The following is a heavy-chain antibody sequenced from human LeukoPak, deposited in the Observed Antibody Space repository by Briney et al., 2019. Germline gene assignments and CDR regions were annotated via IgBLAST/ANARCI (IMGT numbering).Heavy chain of an antibody. Sequence: PSETLSLTCAVYGGSFSGYFWSWIRQPPGKGLEWIGEINHSGSTNYNPSLKSRVTISVDTSKNQFSLRLSSVTAADTAVYYCARGLYSSSSFFDYWGQGTLVTVSS. D-gene: IGHD6-6*01. V-gene: IGHV4-34*01. CDR1: GGSFSGYF. CDR2: INHSGST. CDR3: ARGLYSSSSFFDY. J-gene: IGHJ4*02.